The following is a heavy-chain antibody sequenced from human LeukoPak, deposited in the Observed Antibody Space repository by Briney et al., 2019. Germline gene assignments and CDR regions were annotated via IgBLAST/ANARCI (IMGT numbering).Heavy chain of an antibody. J-gene: IGHJ4*02. CDR3: ARGGRRWNDVSFDY. V-gene: IGHV1-24*01. CDR1: GYTLTELS. Sequence: ASVKVSCKVSGYTLTELSMHWVRQAPGKGLEWMGGFDPEDGETIYAQKFQGRVTMTEDTSTDTAYMELSSLRSEDTAVYYCARGGRRWNDVSFDYWGQGTLVTVSS. D-gene: IGHD1-1*01. CDR2: FDPEDGET.